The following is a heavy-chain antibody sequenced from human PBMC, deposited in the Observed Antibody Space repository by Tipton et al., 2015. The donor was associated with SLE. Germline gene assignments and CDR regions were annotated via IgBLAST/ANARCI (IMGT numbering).Heavy chain of an antibody. Sequence: TLSLTCNVSGGSISRYYWNWIRQTAGKGLEWIGRIYISGSTKYNPSIKSRVTMSVDTSKNQFSLKLSSVTAADTAVYYCSRGSTVTTRRPFDYWGQGTRVTVSS. J-gene: IGHJ4*02. CDR3: SRGSTVTTRRPFDY. CDR1: GGSISRYY. CDR2: IYISGST. D-gene: IGHD4-17*01. V-gene: IGHV4-4*07.